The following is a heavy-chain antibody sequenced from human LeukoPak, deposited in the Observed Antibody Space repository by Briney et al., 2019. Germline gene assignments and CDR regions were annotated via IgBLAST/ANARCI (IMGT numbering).Heavy chain of an antibody. J-gene: IGHJ5*02. CDR3: SKRNSA. D-gene: IGHD1-14*01. CDR1: RFSFSSYG. Sequence: GGTLRLSCVASRFSFSSYGMTWVRQAPGKGLEWVSTISDNGSRIFYAASVKGRFTISRDNSKSTVYLQMNSLRAEDTAIYYCSKRNSAWGQGTLVTVSS. V-gene: IGHV3-23*01. CDR2: ISDNGSRI.